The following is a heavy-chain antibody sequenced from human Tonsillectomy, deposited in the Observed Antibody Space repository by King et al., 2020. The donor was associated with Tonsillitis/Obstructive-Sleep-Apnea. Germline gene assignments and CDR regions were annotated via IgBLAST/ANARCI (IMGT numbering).Heavy chain of an antibody. Sequence: VQLVESGGGLVQPGRSLRLSCAASGFSFDDYAMHWVRQVPGKGLEWVSGISWNSGTINYADSVKGRFTISRDNAKNSLYLQMKNLRAEDTALYFCAKYTVAAAGGIYYYSHYLDVWGKGTAVTVSS. D-gene: IGHD6-13*01. CDR2: ISWNSGTI. V-gene: IGHV3-9*01. CDR3: AKYTVAAAGGIYYYSHYLDV. J-gene: IGHJ6*03. CDR1: GFSFDDYA.